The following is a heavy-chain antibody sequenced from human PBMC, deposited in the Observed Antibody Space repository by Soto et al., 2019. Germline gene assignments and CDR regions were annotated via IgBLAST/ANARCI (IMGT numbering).Heavy chain of an antibody. CDR3: TRVSSTYYFDY. J-gene: IGHJ4*02. CDR1: GFIFSDHA. V-gene: IGHV3-72*01. Sequence: EVQLVESGGGLVQPGGSLRLSCAAAGFIFSDHAMAWVRQAPGKGLEWLGRTKHKVHSYTTEYAPSVKGRFTISRDGSQNSLFLQMNSLKAEDTAVYYCTRVSSTYYFDYWGQGTLVTVSS. CDR2: TKHKVHSYTT.